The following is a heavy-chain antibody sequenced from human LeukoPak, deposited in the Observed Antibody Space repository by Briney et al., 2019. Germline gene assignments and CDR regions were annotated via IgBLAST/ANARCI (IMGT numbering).Heavy chain of an antibody. Sequence: ASVKVSCKASGYRFTSYGITWVRQAPGQGLEWMGWISGYNGNTNYAQKFQGRVTMSTDTSTSTAYMELRSLRSDDTAVYYCARGIAVAGKPWYFDLWGRGTLVTVSS. CDR2: ISGYNGNT. CDR3: ARGIAVAGKPWYFDL. J-gene: IGHJ2*01. V-gene: IGHV1-18*01. CDR1: GYRFTSYG. D-gene: IGHD6-19*01.